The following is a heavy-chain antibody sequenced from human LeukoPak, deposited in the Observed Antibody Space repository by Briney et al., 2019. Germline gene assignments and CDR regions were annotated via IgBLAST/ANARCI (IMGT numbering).Heavy chain of an antibody. J-gene: IGHJ4*02. CDR2: IYYSGTA. V-gene: IGHV4-39*07. CDR1: GGSISSSSYY. CDR3: ARPFSIAAANEPGSDY. Sequence: SETLSLTCTVSGGSISSSSYYWGWIRQPPGKGLEWIGSIYYSGTAYYNRSLKSRVTISVDTSKNQFSLKLSSVTAADTAVYYCARPFSIAAANEPGSDYWGQGTLVTVSS. D-gene: IGHD6-13*01.